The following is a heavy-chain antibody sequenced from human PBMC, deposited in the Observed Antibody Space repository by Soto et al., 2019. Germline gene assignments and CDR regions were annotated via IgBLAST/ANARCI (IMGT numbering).Heavy chain of an antibody. V-gene: IGHV3-30*03. J-gene: IGHJ4*02. CDR1: GFTLSSYV. D-gene: IGHD5-18*01. CDR2: ISYDGSNK. Sequence: LXLSCASSGFTLSSYVMHWVRQAPGKGLEWVAVISYDGSNKYYADSVKGRFTISRDNSKNTLYLQMNSLRAEDTAVYYCAAMANYYFDYWGQGTLVTVS. CDR3: AAMANYYFDY.